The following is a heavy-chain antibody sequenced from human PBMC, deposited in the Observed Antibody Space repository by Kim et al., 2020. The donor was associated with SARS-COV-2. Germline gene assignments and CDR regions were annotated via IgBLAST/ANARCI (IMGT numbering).Heavy chain of an antibody. J-gene: IGHJ4*02. CDR3: ARETVRGAYYFDY. V-gene: IGHV4-30-2*01. D-gene: IGHD3-10*01. Sequence: YTPSLKSRVTISVARSKNQFSLKLSSVTAADTAVYYCARETVRGAYYFDYWGQGTLVTVSS.